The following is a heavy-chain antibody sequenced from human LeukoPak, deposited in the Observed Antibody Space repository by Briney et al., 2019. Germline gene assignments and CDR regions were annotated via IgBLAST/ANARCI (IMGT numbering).Heavy chain of an antibody. D-gene: IGHD2-2*01. Sequence: GGSLRLSCAASGFTFSSYGMHWVRQAPGKGLEWVALIWYDGNNKYYADSVKGRFTISRDNSKNTLYLQLNSLRAEDTAVYYCARDPLRYQLPGRNWFDPWGQGTLVTVSS. J-gene: IGHJ5*02. CDR3: ARDPLRYQLPGRNWFDP. CDR2: IWYDGNNK. V-gene: IGHV3-33*01. CDR1: GFTFSSYG.